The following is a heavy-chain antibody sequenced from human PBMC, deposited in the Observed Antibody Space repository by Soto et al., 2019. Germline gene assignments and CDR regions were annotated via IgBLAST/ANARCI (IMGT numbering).Heavy chain of an antibody. CDR1: GFTFSSYA. V-gene: IGHV3-64*01. J-gene: IGHJ4*02. CDR2: ISSNGGST. D-gene: IGHD3-10*01. CDR3: ARGYGSGSYSNLFDY. Sequence: EVQLVESGGGLVQPGGSLRLSCTASGFTFSSYAMHWVRQAPGKGLEYVSLISSNGGSTYHANSVKGRFTISRDNSKNTLYLQMGSVRAEDRAVYYWARGYGSGSYSNLFDYWGQGTLVTVSS.